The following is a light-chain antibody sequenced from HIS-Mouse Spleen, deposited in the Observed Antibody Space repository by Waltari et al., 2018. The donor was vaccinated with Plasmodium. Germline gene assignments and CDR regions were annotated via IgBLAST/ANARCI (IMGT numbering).Light chain of an antibody. Sequence: SSELTQDPAVSVALGQTVRITCQGDSLRSYYASWYQQKPGQAPVLVIYGKNNRPSGITDRFSGASSGNTASLTSTGAQAEEDADYYGNARDSSGNHQVFGGGTKLTVL. CDR3: NARDSSGNHQV. V-gene: IGLV3-19*01. CDR1: SLRSYY. CDR2: GKN. J-gene: IGLJ3*02.